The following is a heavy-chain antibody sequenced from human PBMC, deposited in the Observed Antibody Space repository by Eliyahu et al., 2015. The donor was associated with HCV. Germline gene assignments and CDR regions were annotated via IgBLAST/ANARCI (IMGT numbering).Heavy chain of an antibody. CDR2: VNSTSGNT. CDR3: ARDSFDF. Sequence: XVQLVQSGAEVKRPGASVKVSXKTSGYNFINHDINWVRQAPGQRPEWMGWVNSTSGNTGYVQSLQGRVTMTRDISMTTAYMELHNLRPDDTAVYYCARDSFDFWGQGTLVTVSA. V-gene: IGHV1-8*02. CDR1: GYNFINHD. J-gene: IGHJ5*01.